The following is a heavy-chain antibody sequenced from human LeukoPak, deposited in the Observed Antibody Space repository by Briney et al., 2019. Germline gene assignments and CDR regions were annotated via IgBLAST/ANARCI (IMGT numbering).Heavy chain of an antibody. D-gene: IGHD6-19*01. Sequence: PGGSLRLSCAASGFTFSDYYMSWIRQAPGKGLEWVSYISGSGNTIFYADSMKGRFTISRDNSKNTLYLQMNSLRAEDTAVYYCAKLIAVAGTDDYWGQGTLVTVSS. J-gene: IGHJ4*02. V-gene: IGHV3-11*01. CDR2: ISGSGNTI. CDR1: GFTFSDYY. CDR3: AKLIAVAGTDDY.